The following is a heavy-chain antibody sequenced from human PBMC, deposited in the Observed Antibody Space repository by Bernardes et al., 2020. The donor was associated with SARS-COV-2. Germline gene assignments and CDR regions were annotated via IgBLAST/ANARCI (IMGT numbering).Heavy chain of an antibody. D-gene: IGHD1-1*01. Sequence: ASVKVSCKASEYTFTAYYIHWVRQAPGQGLEWTGWINPNSGGTNYAQTFQGRVTMTRDTSFTTAYMELSRLRSDDTAIYYCARVGTTGTDLGYWGQGTLVTVSS. V-gene: IGHV1-2*02. CDR3: ARVGTTGTDLGY. CDR1: EYTFTAYY. J-gene: IGHJ4*02. CDR2: INPNSGGT.